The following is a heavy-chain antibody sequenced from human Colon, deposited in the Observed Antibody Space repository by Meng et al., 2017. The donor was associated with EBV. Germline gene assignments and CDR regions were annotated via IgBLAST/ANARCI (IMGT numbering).Heavy chain of an antibody. CDR1: GGSFSGYY. CDR2: INHSGST. Sequence: QVQLLQWGAGLLKPSENLSLTCAVYGGSFSGYYWTWIRQPPGKGLEWIGEINHSGSTNYNPSLKSRVTISVDTSKNQFSLKLSSVTAADTAVYYCARGLAWFRELLSINWFDPWGQGTLVTVSS. J-gene: IGHJ5*02. CDR3: ARGLAWFRELLSINWFDP. D-gene: IGHD3-10*01. V-gene: IGHV4-34*02.